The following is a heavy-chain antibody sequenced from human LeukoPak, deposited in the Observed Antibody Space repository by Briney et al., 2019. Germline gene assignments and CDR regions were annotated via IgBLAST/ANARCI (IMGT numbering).Heavy chain of an antibody. CDR1: GFTFSSYA. CDR3: AKAKGGSGWYRRYGMDV. D-gene: IGHD6-19*01. Sequence: PGRSLRLSCAASGFTFSSYAMHWVRQAPGKGLEWVAVISYDGSNKYYADSVKGRFTISRDNSKNTLYLQMNSLRAEDTAVYYCAKAKGGSGWYRRYGMDVWGQGTTVTVSS. CDR2: ISYDGSNK. J-gene: IGHJ6*02. V-gene: IGHV3-30*18.